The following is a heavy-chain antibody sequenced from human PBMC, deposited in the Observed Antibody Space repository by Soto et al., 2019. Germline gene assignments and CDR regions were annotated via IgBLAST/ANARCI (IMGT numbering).Heavy chain of an antibody. CDR1: GFTVGNNY. J-gene: IGHJ4*02. Sequence: EVQLVESGGGLIQPGGSLKLSCAASGFTVGNNYMSWVRQAPGKGLDWVSLIYSTGTTKYADSVKGRFTVSRDNAKNTLYLQMNSLIAEDTAVYYCAKDGRGSGSHYNSFGYWGQGTLVTVSS. D-gene: IGHD3-10*01. CDR3: AKDGRGSGSHYNSFGY. V-gene: IGHV3-53*01. CDR2: IYSTGTT.